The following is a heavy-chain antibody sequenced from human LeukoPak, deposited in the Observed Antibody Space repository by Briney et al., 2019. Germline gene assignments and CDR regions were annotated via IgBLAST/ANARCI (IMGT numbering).Heavy chain of an antibody. D-gene: IGHD2-2*01. J-gene: IGHJ4*02. Sequence: ASVKVSCKASGYTFTSYGISWVRQAPGQGLEWMGWISAYNGNTNYAQKLQGRVTMTTDTSTSTAYMELRSLGSDDTAVYYCARDRLPYCSSTSCIYFDYWGQGTLVTVSS. V-gene: IGHV1-18*04. CDR1: GYTFTSYG. CDR2: ISAYNGNT. CDR3: ARDRLPYCSSTSCIYFDY.